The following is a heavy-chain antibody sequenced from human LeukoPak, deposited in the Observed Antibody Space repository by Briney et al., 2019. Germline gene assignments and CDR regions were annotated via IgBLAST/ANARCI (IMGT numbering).Heavy chain of an antibody. J-gene: IGHJ5*02. D-gene: IGHD3-10*01. Sequence: PSETLSLTCAVYGGSFSGYYWSWIRQPPGKGLEWIGEINHSGSTNYNPSLKSRVTISVDTSKNQFSLKLSSVTAADTAAYYCARHPLELLWFGESNFGFDPWGQGTLVTVSS. CDR2: INHSGST. CDR3: ARHPLELLWFGESNFGFDP. V-gene: IGHV4-34*01. CDR1: GGSFSGYY.